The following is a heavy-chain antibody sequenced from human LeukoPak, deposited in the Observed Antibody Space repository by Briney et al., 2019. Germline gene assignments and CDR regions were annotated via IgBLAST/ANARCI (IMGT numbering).Heavy chain of an antibody. D-gene: IGHD3-3*01. CDR1: GFTFSSYW. Sequence: PGGSLRLSCAASGFTFSSYWMSWVRQAPGKGLEWVANIKQDGSEKYYVDSVKGRFTISRDNAKNSLYLQMNSLRAEDTAVYYCARDLGTYYDFWSGPLDPWGQGTLVTVSS. CDR3: ARDLGTYYDFWSGPLDP. V-gene: IGHV3-7*01. CDR2: IKQDGSEK. J-gene: IGHJ5*02.